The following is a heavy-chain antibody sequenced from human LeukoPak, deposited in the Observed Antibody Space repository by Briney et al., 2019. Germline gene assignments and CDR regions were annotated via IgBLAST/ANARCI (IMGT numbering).Heavy chain of an antibody. Sequence: SETLSLTCAVYGGSFSGYYWSWIRQPPGKGLEWIGEINHSGSTNYNPSLKSRVTISVDTSKNQFSLKLSSVTAADTAVYYCARHEYSGSYYGLSWFDPWGQGTLVTVSS. J-gene: IGHJ5*02. D-gene: IGHD1-26*01. V-gene: IGHV4-34*01. CDR1: GGSFSGYY. CDR2: INHSGST. CDR3: ARHEYSGSYYGLSWFDP.